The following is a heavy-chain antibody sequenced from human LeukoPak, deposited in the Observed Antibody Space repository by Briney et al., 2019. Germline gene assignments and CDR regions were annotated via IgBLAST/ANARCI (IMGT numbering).Heavy chain of an antibody. V-gene: IGHV1-18*01. CDR2: ISGYNGNT. CDR3: ASLKNYYDSSGYLVTDAFDI. D-gene: IGHD3-22*01. J-gene: IGHJ3*02. CDR1: GYTFTSYD. Sequence: ASVTVSCKASGYTFTSYDINWVRQAPGQGLEWMGWISGYNGNTNYAQTLQGRVTMTKDTDTSTAYMEVRSLKAEETAVYYCASLKNYYDSSGYLVTDAFDIWGQGTMVTVSS.